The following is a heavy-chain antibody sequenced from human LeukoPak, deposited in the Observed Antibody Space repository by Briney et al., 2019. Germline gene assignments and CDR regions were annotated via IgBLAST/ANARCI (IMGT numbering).Heavy chain of an antibody. CDR1: GFTFSSYE. J-gene: IGHJ5*02. V-gene: IGHV3-48*03. D-gene: IGHD4-23*01. Sequence: SGGSLRLSCAASGFTFSSYEMNWVRQAPGKGLEWVSYISSSGSTIYYADSVKGRFIISKDNAKNSLYLQMNSLRAEDTAVYYCARGSDTVVTNSYNWFDPWGQGTLVTVSS. CDR3: ARGSDTVVTNSYNWFDP. CDR2: ISSSGSTI.